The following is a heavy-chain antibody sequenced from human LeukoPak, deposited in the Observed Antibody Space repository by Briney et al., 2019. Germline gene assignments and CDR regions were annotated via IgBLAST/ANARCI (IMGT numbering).Heavy chain of an antibody. CDR2: IYPGDSDT. CDR1: GYSFTSYW. V-gene: IGHV5-51*01. Sequence: GESLKISCKGSGYSFTSYWIGWVRQMPGKGLEWMGIIYPGDSDTRYSPSFQGQVTISADKSISTACLQWSSLKASDTAMYYCARVAILGYDILTGSTWFDPWGQGTLVTVSS. D-gene: IGHD3-9*01. J-gene: IGHJ5*02. CDR3: ARVAILGYDILTGSTWFDP.